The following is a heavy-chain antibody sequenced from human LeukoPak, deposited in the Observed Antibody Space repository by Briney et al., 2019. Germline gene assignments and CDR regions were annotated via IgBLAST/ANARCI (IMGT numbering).Heavy chain of an antibody. CDR2: INHSGST. Sequence: SETLSLTCAVYGGSSSGYYWSWIRQPPGKGLEWIGEINHSGSTNYNPSLKSRVTISVDTSKNQFSLKLSSVTAADTAVYYCARGLYCSGGSCYRPFDYWGQGTLVTVSS. J-gene: IGHJ4*02. V-gene: IGHV4-34*01. CDR1: GGSSSGYY. D-gene: IGHD2-15*01. CDR3: ARGLYCSGGSCYRPFDY.